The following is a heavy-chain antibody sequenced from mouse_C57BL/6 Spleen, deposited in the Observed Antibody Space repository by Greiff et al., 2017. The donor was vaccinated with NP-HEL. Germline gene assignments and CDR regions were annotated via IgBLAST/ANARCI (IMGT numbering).Heavy chain of an antibody. CDR3: ARGGRVDYYAMDY. Sequence: QVQLQQPGAELVKPGASVKLSCKASGYTFTSYWMQWVKQRPGPGLEWIGEIDTSDSYTNYNQKFKGKATLTVDTSSSTAYMQLSSLTSEDSAVYYCARGGRVDYYAMDYWGQGTSVTVSS. V-gene: IGHV1-50*01. D-gene: IGHD1-1*02. CDR2: IDTSDSYT. J-gene: IGHJ4*01. CDR1: GYTFTSYW.